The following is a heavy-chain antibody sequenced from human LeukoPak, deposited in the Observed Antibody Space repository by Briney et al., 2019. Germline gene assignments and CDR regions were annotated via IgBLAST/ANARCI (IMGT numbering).Heavy chain of an antibody. V-gene: IGHV3-7*05. J-gene: IGHJ5*02. CDR2: IKQDGSEI. D-gene: IGHD6-19*01. Sequence: GGSLRLSCGASGFTFSTYWMSWLRQAPGKGLEWVAHIKQDGSEIYYVDSVKGRFTISRDNGKNSLFLQMNSLRAEDTAVYYCVSWTAVACSWGQGTLVTVSS. CDR1: GFTFSTYW. CDR3: VSWTAVACS.